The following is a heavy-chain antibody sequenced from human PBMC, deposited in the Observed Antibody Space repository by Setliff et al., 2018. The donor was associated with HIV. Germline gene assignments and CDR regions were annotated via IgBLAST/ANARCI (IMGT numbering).Heavy chain of an antibody. D-gene: IGHD4-17*01. Sequence: ASVKVSCKASGYTFTSHGISWVRQAPGQGLEWMGWISTYNDNTNYAQKLQGRVTMTTETSTSTAYMELRSLRTDDTAVYYCARHDGLRSVHGAFDIWGQGSMVTVSS. V-gene: IGHV1-18*01. CDR3: ARHDGLRSVHGAFDI. CDR1: GYTFTSHG. CDR2: ISTYNDNT. J-gene: IGHJ3*02.